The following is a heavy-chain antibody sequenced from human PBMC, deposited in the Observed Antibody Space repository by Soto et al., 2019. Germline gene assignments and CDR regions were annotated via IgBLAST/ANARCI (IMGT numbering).Heavy chain of an antibody. CDR2: ISWDGGST. V-gene: IGHV3-43*01. CDR1: GFTFDDYT. D-gene: IGHD2-15*01. J-gene: IGHJ6*02. CDR3: AKDTNRYCSGGSCYYYYYGMDV. Sequence: PGGSLRLSCAASGFTFDDYTMHWVRQAPGKGLEWVSLISWDGGSTYYADSVKGRFTISRDNSKNSLYLQMNSLRTEDTALYYCAKDTNRYCSGGSCYYYYYGMDVWGQGTTVTVSS.